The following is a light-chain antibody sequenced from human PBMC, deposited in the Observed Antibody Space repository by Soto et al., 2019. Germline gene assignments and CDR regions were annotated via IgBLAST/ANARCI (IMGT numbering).Light chain of an antibody. Sequence: QSALTQPASVSGSPGQSITISCTGTSSDVGGYNFVSWYQHHPGKAPKLMIYEVVNRPSGISNRFCGSKSGNTASLTISGLQAEDEADYYCTSYTSSSPLVFATGTKLTVL. V-gene: IGLV2-14*01. J-gene: IGLJ1*01. CDR3: TSYTSSSPLV. CDR2: EVV. CDR1: SSDVGGYNF.